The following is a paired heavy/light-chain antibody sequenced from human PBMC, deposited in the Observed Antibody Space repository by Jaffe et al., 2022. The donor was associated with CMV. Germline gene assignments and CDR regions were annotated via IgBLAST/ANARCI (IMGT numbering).Light chain of an antibody. V-gene: IGKV3-20*01. Sequence: EIVLTQSPGTLSLSPGERATLSCRASQSVSSSYLAWYQQKPGQAPRLLIYGASSRATGIPDRFSGSGSGTDFTLTIGRLEPEDFAVYYCQQYGSSRAFGQGTRLEIK. J-gene: IGKJ5*01. CDR1: QSVSSSY. CDR3: QQYGSSRA. CDR2: GAS.
Heavy chain of an antibody. CDR1: GFTFSSYA. CDR2: ITDSGGDT. V-gene: IGHV3-23*01. CDR3: AKGSAESRPYYFDY. D-gene: IGHD2-21*01. J-gene: IGHJ4*02. Sequence: EVQLLESGGGLVQPGGSLRLSCAASGFTFSSYAMSWVRQAPGKGLEWFSAITDSGGDTYYADSVKGRFTISRDNSENMLYLRMSSLRAEDTAVYYCAKGSAESRPYYFDYWGQGTLVTVSS.